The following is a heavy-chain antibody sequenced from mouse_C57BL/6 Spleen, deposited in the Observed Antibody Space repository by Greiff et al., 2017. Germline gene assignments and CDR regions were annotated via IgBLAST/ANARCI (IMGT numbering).Heavy chain of an antibody. J-gene: IGHJ1*03. CDR1: GFTFSDAW. CDR3: TNYDWYFDV. Sequence: EVQRVESGGGLVQPGGSMKLSCAASGFTFSDAWMDWVRQSPEKGLEWVAEIRNKANNHATYYAESVKGRFTISRDDSKSSGYLQMNCVRAEDTGSYYCTNYDWYFDVWGTGTTVTVSS. CDR2: IRNKANNHAT. V-gene: IGHV6-6*01. D-gene: IGHD1-1*01.